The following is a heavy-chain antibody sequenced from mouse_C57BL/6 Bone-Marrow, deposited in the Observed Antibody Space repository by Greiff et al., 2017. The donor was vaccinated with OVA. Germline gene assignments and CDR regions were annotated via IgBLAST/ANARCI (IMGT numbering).Heavy chain of an antibody. V-gene: IGHV5-9-1*02. CDR3: TRLLDAMDY. D-gene: IGHD2-1*01. Sequence: DVKLVESGAGLVKPGGSLKLSCAASGFTFSSYAMSWVRQTPVKRLEWVAYISSGGDYIYYADTVKGRFTISRDNARNTLYLQMSSLKSEDTAMYYCTRLLDAMDYWGQGTSVTVSS. CDR1: GFTFSSYA. J-gene: IGHJ4*01. CDR2: ISSGGDYI.